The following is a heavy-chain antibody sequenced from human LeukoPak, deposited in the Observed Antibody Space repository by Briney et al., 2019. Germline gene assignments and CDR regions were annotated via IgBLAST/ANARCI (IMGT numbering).Heavy chain of an antibody. CDR3: AKVAVTGYNWFDP. CDR2: IYYSGST. J-gene: IGHJ5*02. CDR1: GGSISSYY. D-gene: IGHD2-21*02. Sequence: SETLSLTCTVSGGSISSYYWSWIRQPPGKGLEWIGYIYYSGSTNYNPSLKGRVTISVDTSKNQFSLKLSSVTAADTAVYYCAKVAVTGYNWFDPWGQGTLVTVSS. V-gene: IGHV4-59*01.